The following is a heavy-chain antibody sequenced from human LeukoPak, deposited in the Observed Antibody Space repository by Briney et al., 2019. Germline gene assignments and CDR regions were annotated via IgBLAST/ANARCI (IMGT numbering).Heavy chain of an antibody. CDR3: AREDTSSPIFDY. D-gene: IGHD6-13*01. Sequence: GGSLRLSCAASGFAFSDFWMSWVRQAPGKGLEWVANIRHDGNAKNYVPSVRGRFTISRDNAKNSLYLQMNSLRAEDTAVYYCAREDTSSPIFDYWGQGTLVTASS. CDR1: GFAFSDFW. V-gene: IGHV3-7*01. J-gene: IGHJ4*02. CDR2: IRHDGNAK.